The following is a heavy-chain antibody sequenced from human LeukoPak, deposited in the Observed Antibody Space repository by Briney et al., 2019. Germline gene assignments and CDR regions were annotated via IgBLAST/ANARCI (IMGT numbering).Heavy chain of an antibody. J-gene: IGHJ6*03. V-gene: IGHV4-59*01. CDR2: IYYSGST. CDR1: GGSISSYY. CDR3: ARSGAAGTYYYMDV. D-gene: IGHD6-13*01. Sequence: KPSETLSLTCTVSGGSISSYYWSWIRQPPGKGVEWIGYIYYSGSTNYNPSLKSRVTISVDTSKNQFSLKLSSVTAADTAVYYCARSGAAGTYYYMDVWGKGTTVTISS.